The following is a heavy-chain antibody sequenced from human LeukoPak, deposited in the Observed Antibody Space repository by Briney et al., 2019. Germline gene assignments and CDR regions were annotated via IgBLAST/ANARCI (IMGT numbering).Heavy chain of an antibody. V-gene: IGHV4-30-2*01. D-gene: IGHD2-8*01. CDR1: GGSISSGGYS. CDR3: ALAPNSNWFDF. CDR2: IYHSGST. Sequence: SETLSLTCAVSGGSISSGGYSWSWIRQPPGKGLEWIGYIYHSGSTYYNPSLKSRVTISVDRSKNQFSLKLGSVTAADTAVYYCALAPNSNWFDFWGPGTLVTVSS. J-gene: IGHJ5*01.